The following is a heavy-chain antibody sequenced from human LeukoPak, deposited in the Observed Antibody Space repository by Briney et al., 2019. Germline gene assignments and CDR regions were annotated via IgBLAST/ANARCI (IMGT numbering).Heavy chain of an antibody. CDR2: INRSGST. J-gene: IGHJ4*02. CDR3: AGDDYAKVDFDY. V-gene: IGHV4-34*01. D-gene: IGHD3-16*01. Sequence: SETLSLTCTLSGGSISSYYWSWIRQPPGMGLEWIGEINRSGSTNYNPSLKSRVTISVDTSKNQFSLKLSSVTAADTAVYYCAGDDYAKVDFDYWGQGTLVTVSS. CDR1: GGSISSYY.